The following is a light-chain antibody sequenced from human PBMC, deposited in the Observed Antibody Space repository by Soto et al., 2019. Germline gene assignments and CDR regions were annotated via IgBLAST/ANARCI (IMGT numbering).Light chain of an antibody. J-gene: IGKJ2*01. CDR1: QSVSSS. CDR2: DAS. V-gene: IGKV3-11*01. CDR3: QQRTSSMYT. Sequence: EIVLTQSPATLSLSPGERATLSCRASQSVSSSLAWYQQKPGQAPRLLIYDASNRATDIPARFSGSGSGTDFTLTISSLEPEDFAVYYCQQRTSSMYTFGQGTKLEIK.